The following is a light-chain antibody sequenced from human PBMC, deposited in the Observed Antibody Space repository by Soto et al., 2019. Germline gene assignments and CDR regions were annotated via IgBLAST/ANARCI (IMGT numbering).Light chain of an antibody. V-gene: IGKV1-5*03. J-gene: IGKJ4*01. Sequence: DIQMTQSPSTLSASVGDRVTITCRASQSISSWLAWYQQKPGKPPNLLIYKASSLESGVPSRFSGSRSGTEFTLPISSLQPDHFATYYCQQYERYPLPCRGGTRVEIQ. CDR1: QSISSW. CDR2: KAS. CDR3: QQYERYPLP.